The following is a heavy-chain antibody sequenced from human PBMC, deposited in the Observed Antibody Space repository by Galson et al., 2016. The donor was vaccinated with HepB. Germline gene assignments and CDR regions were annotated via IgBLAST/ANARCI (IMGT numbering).Heavy chain of an antibody. CDR1: GGSISSSSYH. CDR2: IYYSGNT. V-gene: IGHV4-39*02. J-gene: IGHJ3*02. Sequence: SETLSLTCTVSGGSISSSSYHWGWIRQPPGKGLERIGSIYYSGNTYYNLSLKSRVTISVDTSKSHFSLKLNSVTAADTAVYYCAFNPSREGYADDAFDIWGQGTVVTVSS. D-gene: IGHD5-24*01. CDR3: AFNPSREGYADDAFDI.